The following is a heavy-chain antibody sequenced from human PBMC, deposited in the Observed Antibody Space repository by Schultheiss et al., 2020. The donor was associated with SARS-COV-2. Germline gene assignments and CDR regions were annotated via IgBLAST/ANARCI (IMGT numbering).Heavy chain of an antibody. CDR1: GGTFSSYA. J-gene: IGHJ4*02. Sequence: SVKVSCKASGGTFSSYAISWVRQAPGQGLEWMGRIIPILGIANYAQKLQGRVTMTTDTSTSTAYMELRSLRSDDTAVYYCATPLVGALDYWGQGTLVTVSS. D-gene: IGHD1-26*01. V-gene: IGHV1-69*04. CDR3: ATPLVGALDY. CDR2: IIPILGIA.